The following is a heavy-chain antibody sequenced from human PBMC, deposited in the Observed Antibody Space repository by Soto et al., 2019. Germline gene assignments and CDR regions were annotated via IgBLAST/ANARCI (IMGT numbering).Heavy chain of an antibody. CDR1: GVPVTSDSDY. V-gene: IGHV4-61*01. Sequence: PSETLSLNCSVSGVPVTSDSDYWSWIRQPPGKGLEWIGYIYFTEITNYNPSLKSRVTMSVDRSKNQFSLKLSSLTAADTAVYYCAKHDYNHDAFDFWGQGNQVTVSS. CDR3: AKHDYNHDAFDF. J-gene: IGHJ4*02. D-gene: IGHD4-4*01. CDR2: IYFTEIT.